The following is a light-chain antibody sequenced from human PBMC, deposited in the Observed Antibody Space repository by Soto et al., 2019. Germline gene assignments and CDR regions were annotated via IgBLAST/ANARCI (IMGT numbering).Light chain of an antibody. CDR2: GAS. Sequence: EIVLTQSPGTLSLSPGEGATLSCRASQSVSNNYLAWYQQKPGQAPRLLIYGASNRATGIPDRFSGSGSGTDFTLSISSLEPEDFAVYYCQQRSNWPPTFGQGTRLEIK. CDR3: QQRSNWPPT. J-gene: IGKJ5*01. V-gene: IGKV3D-20*02. CDR1: QSVSNNY.